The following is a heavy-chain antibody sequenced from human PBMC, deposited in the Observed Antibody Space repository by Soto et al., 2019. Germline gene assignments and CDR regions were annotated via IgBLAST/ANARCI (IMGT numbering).Heavy chain of an antibody. CDR3: GRQRTAVVAQAYLDY. CDR1: GESISSSRYY. Sequence: PSETLSLTCIVSGESISSSRYYWGWILHPPGKGLEWIGSIYHSGRTYYNPSLKSRVSIAIDTSKNHSSLTLTSVTVADTALYYWGRQRTAVVAQAYLDYWGQGALVTV. J-gene: IGHJ4*02. V-gene: IGHV4-39*01. D-gene: IGHD2-15*01. CDR2: IYHSGRT.